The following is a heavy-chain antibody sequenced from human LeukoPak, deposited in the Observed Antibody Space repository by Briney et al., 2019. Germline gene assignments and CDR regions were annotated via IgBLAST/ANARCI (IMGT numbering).Heavy chain of an antibody. D-gene: IGHD5-24*01. J-gene: IGHJ4*02. CDR1: GGSIGSYF. CDR3: ARSGWLQFDYFDY. Sequence: SETLSLTCTISGGSIGSYFWNWIRQSPGKGLQWIGYINYSGSTNYNPSLESRVSISVDTSKNQVSLRLRSVTAADTAVYYCARSGWLQFDYFDYWGQGTLVIVSS. V-gene: IGHV4-59*01. CDR2: INYSGST.